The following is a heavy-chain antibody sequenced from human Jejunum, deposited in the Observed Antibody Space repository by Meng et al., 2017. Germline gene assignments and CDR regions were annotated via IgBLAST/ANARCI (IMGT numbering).Heavy chain of an antibody. V-gene: IGHV1-69*13. CDR1: GGTFSRYA. J-gene: IGHJ4*02. CDR3: AIFRSYDSSRYYPIDY. D-gene: IGHD3-22*01. Sequence: SVKVSCKASGGTFSRYAITWVRQAPGQGLEWMGGIIPIFAMTNYAQNFQGRVAISADESTTTAYMELSSLRSEDTAVYYCAIFRSYDSSRYYPIDYWGQGTLVTVSS. CDR2: IIPIFAMT.